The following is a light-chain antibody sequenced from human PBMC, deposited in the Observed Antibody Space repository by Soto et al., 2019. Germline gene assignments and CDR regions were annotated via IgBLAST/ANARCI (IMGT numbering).Light chain of an antibody. CDR1: QSVGSY. Sequence: EIVLTQSPATLSLSPGESGTLSCRASQSVGSYLAWYQQRPGQTPRLLIYDASNRASDIPARFSGSGSGTDFTHTISSLEPEDFAVYYCQQRYNWPLTFGPGTKVDIK. CDR2: DAS. V-gene: IGKV3-11*01. CDR3: QQRYNWPLT. J-gene: IGKJ3*01.